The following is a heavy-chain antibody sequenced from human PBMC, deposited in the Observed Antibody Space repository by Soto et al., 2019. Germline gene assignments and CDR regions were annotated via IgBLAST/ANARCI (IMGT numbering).Heavy chain of an antibody. CDR1: WGSISGYY. Sequence: SQTMSLTCAVDWGSISGYYWSWIRKPPGKGLEWIGEINHSGSTNYNPSLKSRVTISVDTSKNQFSLKLSSVTAADTAVYYCARGLIFGVVIIPVWAFDIWGQGTMVTVSS. D-gene: IGHD3-3*01. V-gene: IGHV4-34*01. CDR2: INHSGST. CDR3: ARGLIFGVVIIPVWAFDI. J-gene: IGHJ3*02.